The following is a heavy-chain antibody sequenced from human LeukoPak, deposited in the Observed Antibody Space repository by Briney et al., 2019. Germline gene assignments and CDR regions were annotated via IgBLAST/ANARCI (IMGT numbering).Heavy chain of an antibody. J-gene: IGHJ6*02. Sequence: GASVKVSCKASGYTFTSYAMHWVRQAPGQRLEWMGWINAGNGNTKYSQKFQGRVTITRDTSASTAYMELSSLTPADTAVYYCARAMEYHYFYFVDVWGQGTTVTVSS. D-gene: IGHD3-10*01. CDR2: INAGNGNT. V-gene: IGHV1-3*01. CDR1: GYTFTSYA. CDR3: ARAMEYHYFYFVDV.